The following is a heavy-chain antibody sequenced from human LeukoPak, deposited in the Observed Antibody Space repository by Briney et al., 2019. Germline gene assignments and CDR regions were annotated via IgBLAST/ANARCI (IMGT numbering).Heavy chain of an antibody. V-gene: IGHV1-69*13. CDR2: IIPIFGTA. Sequence: ASVKVSCKASGGTFSSYAISWVRQAPGQGLEWMGGIIPIFGTANYAQKFQGRVTITADESTSTAYMELSSLRSEDTAVYYCARDAEFITMIPGNYWGQGTLVTVSS. CDR3: ARDAEFITMIPGNY. J-gene: IGHJ4*02. CDR1: GGTFSSYA. D-gene: IGHD3-22*01.